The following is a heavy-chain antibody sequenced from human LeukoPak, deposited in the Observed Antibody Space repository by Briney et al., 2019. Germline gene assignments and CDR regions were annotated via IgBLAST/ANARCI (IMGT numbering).Heavy chain of an antibody. CDR2: ISYDGSNK. J-gene: IGHJ6*03. CDR3: ARESYSSSWYQTYYYYYYMDV. CDR1: GFTFSSYA. Sequence: GGTLRLSCAASGFTFSSYAMHWVRQAPGKGLEWVAVISYDGSNKYYADSVKGRFTISRDNSKNTLYLQMNSLRAEDTAVYYCARESYSSSWYQTYYYYYYMDVWGKGTTVTVSS. D-gene: IGHD6-13*01. V-gene: IGHV3-30*04.